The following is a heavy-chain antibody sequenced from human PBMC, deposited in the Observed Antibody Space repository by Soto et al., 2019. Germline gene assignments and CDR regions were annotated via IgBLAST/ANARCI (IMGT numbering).Heavy chain of an antibody. CDR2: ISSSSSYI. J-gene: IGHJ6*02. Sequence: GGSLRLSCAASGFTVSSYCLILVRQAPGRGLEWVSSISSSSSYIYYADSVNGRFTISRDNAKNSLYLQMNSLRAEDTAVYYCAREPTTSSSWTYYYGMDVWGQGTTVTVSS. CDR1: GFTVSSYC. D-gene: IGHD6-13*01. V-gene: IGHV3-21*01. CDR3: AREPTTSSSWTYYYGMDV.